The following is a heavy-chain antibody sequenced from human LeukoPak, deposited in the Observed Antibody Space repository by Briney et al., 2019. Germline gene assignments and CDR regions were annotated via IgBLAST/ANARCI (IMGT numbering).Heavy chain of an antibody. Sequence: SETLSLTCTVSGGSISTYYWSWIRQPAGKGLEWIGRIYSNGITNYNPSLKSRLTMSVDTSKKELSLKLTSVTAADTGIYFCASFPNFYYYYMDVWGKRTTVTVSS. J-gene: IGHJ6*03. CDR3: ASFPNFYYYYMDV. CDR2: IYSNGIT. CDR1: GGSISTYY. V-gene: IGHV4-4*07.